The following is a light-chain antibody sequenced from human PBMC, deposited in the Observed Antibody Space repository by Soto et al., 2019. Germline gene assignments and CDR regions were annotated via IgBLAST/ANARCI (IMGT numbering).Light chain of an antibody. CDR3: QQFGDLTFI. CDR1: QDISTH. CDR2: AAS. V-gene: IGKV1-9*01. J-gene: IGKJ5*01. Sequence: IQLTQSPSSLSASVGDRVTISCRASQDISTHLAWFAQKPGRAPQLLIYAASTLHSGVPSRFSGSGSGTDFTLTISSLQPEDFATYYCQQFGDLTFIFGQGTRLEI.